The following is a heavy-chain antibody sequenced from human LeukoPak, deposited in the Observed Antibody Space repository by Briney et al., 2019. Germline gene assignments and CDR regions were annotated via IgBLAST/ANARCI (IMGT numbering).Heavy chain of an antibody. CDR2: ISSRSSNT. CDR3: ARDNYGDYEFDY. J-gene: IGHJ4*02. V-gene: IGHV3-11*06. D-gene: IGHD4-17*01. CDR1: GFTFSDYY. Sequence: PGGSLRLSCAASGFTFSDYYMSWIRQAPGKGLEWVSYISSRSSNTNHADSVKGRFTISRDNAKNSLYSQMNSLRAEDTAVYYCARDNYGDYEFDYWGQGTLVTVSS.